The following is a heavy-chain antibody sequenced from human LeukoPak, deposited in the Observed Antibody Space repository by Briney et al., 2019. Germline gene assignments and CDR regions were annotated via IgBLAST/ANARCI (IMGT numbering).Heavy chain of an antibody. J-gene: IGHJ6*02. D-gene: IGHD5-24*01. V-gene: IGHV4-59*06. CDR3: ARDRKVREDGSLTYSYYGMDV. Sequence: SETLSLTCTVSGGSMNNYYWSWIRQHPGKGLEWIGYIYYSGSAFYTSSLKSRVIISVDKSKNQFSLKLTSVTAADTAVYYCARDRKVREDGSLTYSYYGMDVWGQGTTVTVSS. CDR2: IYYSGSA. CDR1: GGSMNNYY.